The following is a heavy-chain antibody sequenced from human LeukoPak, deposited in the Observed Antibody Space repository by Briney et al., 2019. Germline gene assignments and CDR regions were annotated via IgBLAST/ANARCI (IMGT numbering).Heavy chain of an antibody. D-gene: IGHD2-2*01. CDR2: ISGSGGST. Sequence: GGSLRLSCAASGFTFSSYAMSWVRQAPGKGLEWVSAISGSGGSTYYADSVKGRFTISRDNSKNTLYLQMNSLRAEDTAVYYCTKVEYCSSTSCYYYYYYMDVWGKGTTVTVSS. J-gene: IGHJ6*03. V-gene: IGHV3-23*01. CDR1: GFTFSSYA. CDR3: TKVEYCSSTSCYYYYYYMDV.